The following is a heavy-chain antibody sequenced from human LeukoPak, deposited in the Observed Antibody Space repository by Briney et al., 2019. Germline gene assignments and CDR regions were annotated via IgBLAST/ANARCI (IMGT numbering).Heavy chain of an antibody. J-gene: IGHJ4*02. CDR2: ISGSTSYI. V-gene: IGHV3-21*01. CDR3: ATGLEDSNIDY. CDR1: VFAFSSSS. Sequence: GGSLRLSCAASVFAFSSSSMNWVRQAPGKGLEWVSSISGSTSYIYYADSVKGRFTISRDNAKNSVLLEINSLRVEDTAVYYCATGLEDSNIDYWGQGTLVTVSS.